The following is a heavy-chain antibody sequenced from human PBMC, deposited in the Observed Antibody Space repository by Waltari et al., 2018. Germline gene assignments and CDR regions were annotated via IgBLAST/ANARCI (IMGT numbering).Heavy chain of an antibody. V-gene: IGHV1-2*06. CDR3: ARDLGSDYGNRDY. J-gene: IGHJ4*02. D-gene: IGHD4-17*01. Sequence: QVHLVQSGAEVKKPGASVKVSCKASGYTFTGSYLQWVRRAPGKGLEWMGRINPNSGDTNYAQKFQGRVTLTRDTSINTAYMELSSLKSDDTAVYYCARDLGSDYGNRDYWGQGTLVTVPS. CDR2: INPNSGDT. CDR1: GYTFTGSY.